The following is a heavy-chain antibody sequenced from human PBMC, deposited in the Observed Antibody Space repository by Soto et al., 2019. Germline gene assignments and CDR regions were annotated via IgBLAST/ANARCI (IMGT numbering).Heavy chain of an antibody. J-gene: IGHJ6*02. CDR3: ARERFSSSLGYYYYYYGMDV. V-gene: IGHV1-2*04. CDR2: INPNSGGT. D-gene: IGHD6-6*01. CDR1: GDTFTGYY. Sequence: ASVKVSCKASGDTFTGYYMHCVRRAPGQVLEWMGWINPNSGGTNYAQKFQGWVTMTRDTSISTAYMELSRLRSDDTAVYYCARERFSSSLGYYYYYYGMDVWGQGTTVTVSS.